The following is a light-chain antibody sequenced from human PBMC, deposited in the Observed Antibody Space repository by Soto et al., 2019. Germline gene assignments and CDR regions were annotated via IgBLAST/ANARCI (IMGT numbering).Light chain of an antibody. CDR1: TGDFNDFDS. CDR2: DFT. J-gene: IGLJ1*01. CDR3: VAYRDPGTDV. V-gene: IGLV2-14*03. Sequence: QSALAQPASVSGSPGQSISISCTGPTGDFNDFDSVSWYQHRPGEAPELKILDFTYRPSGVSERFSGSRSGSAASLTISGLQAEDEAEYYCVAYRDPGTDVFGPGTQLTVL.